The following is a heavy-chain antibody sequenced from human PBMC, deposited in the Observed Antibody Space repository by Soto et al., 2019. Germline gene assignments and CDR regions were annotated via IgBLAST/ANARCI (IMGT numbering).Heavy chain of an antibody. CDR3: ARGQEGGVATN. D-gene: IGHD5-12*01. J-gene: IGHJ4*02. Sequence: QVQLQQWGAGLLKPSETLSINCAVNGGSLSGYYWSWIRQPPGKGLEWIGEIKDGGRTNYSPSLKSRATISSDTSNNQFSLRLYSVTTADTGVYYCARGQEGGVATNWDQLTLLTVSS. CDR1: GGSLSGYY. V-gene: IGHV4-34*01. CDR2: IKDGGRT.